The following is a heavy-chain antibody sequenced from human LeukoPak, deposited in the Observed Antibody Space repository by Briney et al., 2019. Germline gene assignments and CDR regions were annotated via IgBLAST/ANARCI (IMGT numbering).Heavy chain of an antibody. V-gene: IGHV3-30*03. Sequence: GGSLRLSCAASGFTSSSYGMHWVRQAPGKGLEWVAVISYDGSNKYYADSVKGRFTISRDNSKNTLYLQMNSLRAEDTAVYYCAAGYSGYDFLYYFDYWGQGTLVTVSS. CDR1: GFTSSSYG. D-gene: IGHD5-12*01. CDR3: AAGYSGYDFLYYFDY. CDR2: ISYDGSNK. J-gene: IGHJ4*02.